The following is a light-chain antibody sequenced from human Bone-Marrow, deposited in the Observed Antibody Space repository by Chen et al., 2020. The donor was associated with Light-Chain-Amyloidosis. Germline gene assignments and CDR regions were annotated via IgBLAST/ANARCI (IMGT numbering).Light chain of an antibody. J-gene: IGLJ2*01. CDR2: EDR. V-gene: IGLV3-1*01. CDR1: KLGDKY. Sequence: SYDMTQPPSVSVSPGQTGSITCSGDKLGDKYVNWYQQRPGQSPVMVIYEDRKRPSGIPERISGSNSGNTATLIIRGTQAMDEADYYCQAWDSINVLFGGGTKLTVL. CDR3: QAWDSINVL.